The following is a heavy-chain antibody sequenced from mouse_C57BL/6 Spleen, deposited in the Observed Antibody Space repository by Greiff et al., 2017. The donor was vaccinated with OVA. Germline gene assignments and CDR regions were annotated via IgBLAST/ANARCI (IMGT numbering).Heavy chain of an antibody. CDR2: IFPGSGST. J-gene: IGHJ1*03. D-gene: IGHD1-1*01. CDR1: GYTFTGYW. CDR3: ARENYYGNSRYWYFDV. Sequence: QVQLQQSGAELMKPGASVKLSCKATGYTFTGYWIEWVKQRPGHGLEWIGEIFPGSGSTNYNEKFKGKATFTADSSSNTAYMQLSSLTTEDSAIYYCARENYYGNSRYWYFDVWGTGTTVTVSS. V-gene: IGHV1-9*01.